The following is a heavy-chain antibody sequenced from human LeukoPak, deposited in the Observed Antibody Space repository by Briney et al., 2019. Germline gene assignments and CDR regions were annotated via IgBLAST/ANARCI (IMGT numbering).Heavy chain of an antibody. V-gene: IGHV4-34*01. D-gene: IGHD3-3*01. CDR2: INHRGTT. CDR1: GFSLSGYY. Sequence: SETLSLTCAVCGFSLSGYYWSWIRQPPGKGLEWLGEINHRGTTKYNPFLMSRVAISQDTSNNQYSLRMNSVTAADTAVYYCARLSVSMFGVVRNWFDPWGQGTLVTVSS. CDR3: ARLSVSMFGVVRNWFDP. J-gene: IGHJ5*02.